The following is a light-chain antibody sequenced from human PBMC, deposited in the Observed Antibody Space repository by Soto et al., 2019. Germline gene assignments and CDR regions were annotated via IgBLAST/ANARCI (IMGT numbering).Light chain of an antibody. Sequence: EIVLTQSPGTLSLSPGERATLSCRASQSVSGSYLAWYQQRLGQAPRLLIHGASSRATGIPDRISGSGSGTDFTLTISGLEPEAFAVYYCQQYGSSPPTFGQGTKVESK. CDR1: QSVSGSY. CDR3: QQYGSSPPT. J-gene: IGKJ1*01. CDR2: GAS. V-gene: IGKV3-20*01.